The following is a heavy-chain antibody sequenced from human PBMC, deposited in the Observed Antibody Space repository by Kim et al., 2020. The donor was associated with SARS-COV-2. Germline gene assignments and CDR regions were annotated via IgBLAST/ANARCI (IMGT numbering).Heavy chain of an antibody. D-gene: IGHD3-10*01. Sequence: SETLSLTCTVSGDSISSGDYYWSWIRQPPGMGLECIGYIYYSGSTYYKPSLNPSLESRLAISMDTSKNQFSLKLTSMTAADTAVYYCASPPVRGPVEYWGQGTLVTVSS. CDR3: ASPPVRGPVEY. CDR2: IYYSGST. J-gene: IGHJ4*02. CDR1: GDSISSGDYY. V-gene: IGHV4-30-4*01.